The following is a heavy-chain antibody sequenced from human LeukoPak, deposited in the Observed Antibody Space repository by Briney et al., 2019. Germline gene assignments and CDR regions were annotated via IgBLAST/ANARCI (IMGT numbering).Heavy chain of an antibody. CDR3: AKDRGGASRARGYFDY. V-gene: IGHV3-11*01. Sequence: GGSLRLSCEASNFTFSDYPMNWVRQAPGRGLEWVSYINGDGTSIYYADSLKGRFTISRDNSKNTLYLQMNSLRAEDTAVYYCAKDRGGASRARGYFDYWGQGTLVTVSS. J-gene: IGHJ4*02. CDR1: NFTFSDYP. D-gene: IGHD3-16*01. CDR2: INGDGTSI.